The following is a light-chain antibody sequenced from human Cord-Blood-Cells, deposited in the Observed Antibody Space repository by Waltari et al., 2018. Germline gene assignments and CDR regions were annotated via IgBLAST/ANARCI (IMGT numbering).Light chain of an antibody. CDR3: QQYGSSPWT. J-gene: IGKJ1*01. CDR1: QSVSSSY. Sequence: EIVLMQPPGTPSLSPGERATLSCRASQSVSSSYLAWYQQKPGQAPRLLIYGASSRATGIPDRFSGSGSGTDFTLTISRLEPEDFAVYYCQQYGSSPWTFGQGTKVEIK. V-gene: IGKV3-20*01. CDR2: GAS.